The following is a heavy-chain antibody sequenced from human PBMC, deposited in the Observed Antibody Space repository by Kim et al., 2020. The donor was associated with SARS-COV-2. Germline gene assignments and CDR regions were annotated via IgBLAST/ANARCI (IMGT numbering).Heavy chain of an antibody. CDR1: GGSISSGNYY. CDR3: AREDPIGVGNCCSH. Sequence: SETLSLTCTVSGGSISSGNYYWSWIRQPPGKGLEWIGYIYYTGSSHYNPSLNSRVTISIDTSKNQFSLKLSSVTAADTAVYYCAREDPIGVGNCCSHWG. J-gene: IGHJ1*01. D-gene: IGHD2-21*02. CDR2: IYYTGSS. V-gene: IGHV4-30-4*01.